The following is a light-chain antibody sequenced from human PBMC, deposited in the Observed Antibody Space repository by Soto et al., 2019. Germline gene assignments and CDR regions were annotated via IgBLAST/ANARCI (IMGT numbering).Light chain of an antibody. CDR3: QQCYSYPLT. CDR2: AAS. V-gene: IGKV1-8*01. CDR1: QGISSY. Sequence: AIRMTQSPSSFSASTGDRVTITCRASQGISSYLAWYQQKPGKAPKLLIYAASTLQSGVPSRFRGSGCGTEYPLTISCLQSEDFATYYCQQCYSYPLTFGGGTKVEIK. J-gene: IGKJ4*01.